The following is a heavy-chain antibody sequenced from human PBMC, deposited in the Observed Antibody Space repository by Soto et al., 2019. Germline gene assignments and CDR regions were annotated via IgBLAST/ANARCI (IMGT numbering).Heavy chain of an antibody. Sequence: GGSLRLSCAASGFTFSTYAMSWVRQAPGKGLEWVSTIRGGGGSTYYADSVKVRFTISRDNSKNTLYMQMNSLRAADPAVYYCAKTLVYSYDSSPPNWFDPWGQGTLVTVSS. V-gene: IGHV3-23*01. CDR2: IRGGGGST. CDR3: AKTLVYSYDSSPPNWFDP. J-gene: IGHJ5*02. CDR1: GFTFSTYA. D-gene: IGHD3-22*01.